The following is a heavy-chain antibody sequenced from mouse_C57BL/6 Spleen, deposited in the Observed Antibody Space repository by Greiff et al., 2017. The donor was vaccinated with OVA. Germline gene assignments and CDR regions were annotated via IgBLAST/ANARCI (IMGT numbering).Heavy chain of an antibody. CDR1: GFTFTDYY. CDR2: IRHKANGYTT. V-gene: IGHV7-3*01. CDR3: ARGRYDPLDY. Sequence: EVKLVESGGGLVQPGGSLSLSCAASGFTFTDYYMSWVSQPPGKALEWLGFIRHKANGYTTEYSASVKGRFTISRDNSQSILYLQRNALRAEDSATYYCARGRYDPLDYWGQGTTLTVSS. J-gene: IGHJ2*01. D-gene: IGHD2-3*01.